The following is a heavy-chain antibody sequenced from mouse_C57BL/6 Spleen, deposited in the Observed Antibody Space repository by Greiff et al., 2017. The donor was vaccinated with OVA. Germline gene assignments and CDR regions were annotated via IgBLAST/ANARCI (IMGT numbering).Heavy chain of an antibody. D-gene: IGHD2-1*01. CDR3: ASGNDYAMDD. J-gene: IGHJ4*01. Sequence: VQLKQPGAELVRPGSSVKLSCKASGYTFTSYWMHWVKQRPIQGLEWIGNIDPSDSETHYNQKFKDKATLTVDKSSSTAYMQLSSLTSEDAAVYYCASGNDYAMDDWGQGTSVTVSS. V-gene: IGHV1-52*01. CDR2: IDPSDSET. CDR1: GYTFTSYW.